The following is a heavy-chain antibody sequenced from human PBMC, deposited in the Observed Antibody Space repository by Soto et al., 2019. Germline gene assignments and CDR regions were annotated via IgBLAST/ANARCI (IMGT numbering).Heavy chain of an antibody. V-gene: IGHV1-3*01. D-gene: IGHD5-12*01. CDR2: INAGNGNT. CDR1: GYTFTSYA. CDR3: ASGPIYGGYDSGNDY. J-gene: IGHJ4*02. Sequence: ASVKVSCKASGYTFTSYAMHWVRQAPGQRLEWMGWINAGNGNTKYSQKFQGRVTITRDTSASTAYMELSSLRSEDTAVYYCASGPIYGGYDSGNDYWGQGTLVTVSS.